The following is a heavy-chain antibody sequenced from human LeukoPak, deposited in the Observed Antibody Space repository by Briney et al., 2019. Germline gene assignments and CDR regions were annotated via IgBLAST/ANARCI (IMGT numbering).Heavy chain of an antibody. CDR2: ISAYNGNT. J-gene: IGHJ3*02. D-gene: IGHD1-1*01. CDR1: GYTFTSYG. Sequence: ASVKVSCKASGYTFTSYGISWVRQAPGQGLEWMGWISAYNGNTNYAQKLQGRVTMTTDTSTSTAYMELRSLRSGDTAVYYCARDRYNWNDVGAFDIWGQGTMVTVSS. V-gene: IGHV1-18*01. CDR3: ARDRYNWNDVGAFDI.